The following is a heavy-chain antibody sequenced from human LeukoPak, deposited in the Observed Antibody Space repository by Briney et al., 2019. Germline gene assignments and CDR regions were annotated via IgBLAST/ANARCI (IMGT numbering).Heavy chain of an antibody. CDR1: GYTFTSYY. Sequence: ASVKVSCKASGYTFTSYYMHWVRQAPGQGLDEMGIINPSGGSTSYAQKFQGRVTMTRDTSTSTVYMELSSLRSEDTAVYYCARDYPQYCSSTSCYGSSFDYWGQGTLVTVSS. CDR2: INPSGGST. V-gene: IGHV1-46*01. J-gene: IGHJ4*02. CDR3: ARDYPQYCSSTSCYGSSFDY. D-gene: IGHD2-2*01.